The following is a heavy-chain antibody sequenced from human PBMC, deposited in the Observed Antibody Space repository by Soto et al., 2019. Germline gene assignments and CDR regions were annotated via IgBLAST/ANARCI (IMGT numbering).Heavy chain of an antibody. V-gene: IGHV4-31*03. Sequence: QVQLQESGPGLVKPSQTLSLTCTVSGGSISSGGYYWSWIRQHPGKGLEWIGYIYYSGSTYYNPSLKSRVTISVETSKNQFSLKLSSVTAADTAVYYCARYSGSYYVPIDYWGQGTLVTVSS. CDR2: IYYSGST. J-gene: IGHJ4*02. D-gene: IGHD1-26*01. CDR1: GGSISSGGYY. CDR3: ARYSGSYYVPIDY.